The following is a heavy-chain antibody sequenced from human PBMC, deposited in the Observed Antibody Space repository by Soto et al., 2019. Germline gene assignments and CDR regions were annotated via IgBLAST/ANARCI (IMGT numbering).Heavy chain of an antibody. V-gene: IGHV3-30-3*01. CDR3: ARPHRNLAYGGPSGAFDI. CDR1: GFTFSSYA. Sequence: QVQLVESGGGVVQPGRSLRLSCAASGFTFSSYAMHWVRQAPGKGLEWVSFISYDGSNKYYADSVQGRFTISRDKSENTLYLHMNSVRAEDTAVYYCARPHRNLAYGGPSGAFDIWGQGTMVSVSS. J-gene: IGHJ3*02. D-gene: IGHD4-17*01. CDR2: ISYDGSNK.